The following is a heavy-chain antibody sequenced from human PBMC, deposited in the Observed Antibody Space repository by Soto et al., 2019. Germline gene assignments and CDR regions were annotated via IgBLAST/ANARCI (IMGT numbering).Heavy chain of an antibody. CDR3: TQPAYDSSGYYYDG. Sequence: SVKVSCKVSGYTLTELSMHWVRQAPGKGLEWMGGFDPEDGETIYAQKFQGRVTMTEDTSTDTAYMELSSLRSEDTAVYYCTQPAYDSSGYYYDGWGQGTLVTVSS. D-gene: IGHD3-22*01. J-gene: IGHJ4*02. CDR1: GYTLTELS. CDR2: FDPEDGET. V-gene: IGHV1-24*01.